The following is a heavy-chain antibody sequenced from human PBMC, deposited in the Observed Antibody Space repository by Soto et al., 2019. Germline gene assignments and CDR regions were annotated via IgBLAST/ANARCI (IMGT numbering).Heavy chain of an antibody. D-gene: IGHD6-6*01. CDR3: AKDRSAMSSSSYYFDY. CDR2: ISGSGGST. V-gene: IGHV3-23*01. Sequence: GSLRLSCAASGFTFSSYAMSWVRQAPGKGLEWVSAISGSGGSTYYADSVKGRFTISRDNSKNTLYLQMNSLRAEDTAVYYCAKDRSAMSSSSYYFDYWGQGTLVTVSS. CDR1: GFTFSSYA. J-gene: IGHJ4*02.